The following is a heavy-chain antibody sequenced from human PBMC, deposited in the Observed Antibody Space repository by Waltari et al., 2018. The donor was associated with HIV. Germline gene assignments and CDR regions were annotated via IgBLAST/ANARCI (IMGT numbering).Heavy chain of an antibody. CDR1: GGSFSGYY. V-gene: IGHV4-34*01. Sequence: QVQLQQWGAGLLKPSETLSLTCAVYGGSFSGYYWSWIRQPPGKGLEWIGEINHSGSTNYNPSLKSRVTISVDTSKNQFSLKLSSVTAADTAVYYCARTALVGAGAFDIWGQGTMVTVSS. CDR3: ARTALVGAGAFDI. J-gene: IGHJ3*02. CDR2: INHSGST. D-gene: IGHD3-16*01.